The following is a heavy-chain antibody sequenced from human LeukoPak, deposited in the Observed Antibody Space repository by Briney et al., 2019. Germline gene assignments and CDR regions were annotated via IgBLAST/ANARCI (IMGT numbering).Heavy chain of an antibody. Sequence: SVKVSCKASGYTFTSYGISWVRQAPGQGLEWMGGIIPIFGTANYAQKFQGRVTITADKSTSTAYMELSSLRFEDTAVYYCARGPKKSGWYSSWVWYLDLWGRGTLVTVSS. V-gene: IGHV1-69*06. D-gene: IGHD6-19*01. CDR3: ARGPKKSGWYSSWVWYLDL. CDR2: IIPIFGTA. CDR1: GYTFTSYG. J-gene: IGHJ2*01.